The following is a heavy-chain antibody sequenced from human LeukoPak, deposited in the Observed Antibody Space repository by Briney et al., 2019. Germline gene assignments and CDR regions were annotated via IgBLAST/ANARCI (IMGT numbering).Heavy chain of an antibody. CDR3: AREKVGATNRYFDY. CDR1: GGTFSSYA. V-gene: IGHV1-69*04. Sequence: GSSVKVSCKASGGTFSSYAISWVRQAPGQGLEWMGRIIPIRGIASYAQKFQGRVTITADKSTSTAYIQLSSLRSEDTAVYYCAREKVGATNRYFDYWGQGTQVTVSS. D-gene: IGHD1-26*01. J-gene: IGHJ4*02. CDR2: IIPIRGIA.